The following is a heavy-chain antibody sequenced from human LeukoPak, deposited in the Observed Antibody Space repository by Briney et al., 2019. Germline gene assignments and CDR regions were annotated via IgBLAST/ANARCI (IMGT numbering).Heavy chain of an antibody. J-gene: IGHJ4*02. CDR1: GFSFSSYG. D-gene: IGHD3-10*01. CDR2: ISYEGSYK. Sequence: GGSLRLSCTASGFSFSSYGMHWVRQAPGKGLEWVAVISYEGSYKYYTDSLKGRFTISRDNSKNTLYLQMNSLRAEDTAVYYCARGKRSSRLYGSGGYLFDYWGQGTLVTVSS. CDR3: ARGKRSSRLYGSGGYLFDY. V-gene: IGHV3-30*03.